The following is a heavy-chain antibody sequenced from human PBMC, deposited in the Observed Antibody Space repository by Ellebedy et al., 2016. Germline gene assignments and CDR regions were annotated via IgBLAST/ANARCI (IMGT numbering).Heavy chain of an antibody. CDR2: IYYSGST. CDR1: GGSISSSSYY. Sequence: SETLSLXCTVSGGSISSSSYYWGWIRQPPGKGLEWIGSIYYSGSTYYNPSLKSRVTISVDTSKNQFSLKLSSVTAADTAVYYCARDDYGSGSHDYWGQGTLVTVSS. D-gene: IGHD3-10*01. V-gene: IGHV4-39*02. CDR3: ARDDYGSGSHDY. J-gene: IGHJ4*02.